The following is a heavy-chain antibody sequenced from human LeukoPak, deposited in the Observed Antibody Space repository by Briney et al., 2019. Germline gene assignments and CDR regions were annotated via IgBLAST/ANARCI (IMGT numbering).Heavy chain of an antibody. CDR1: GGSFSGYY. J-gene: IGHJ5*02. CDR2: INHSGST. Sequence: PSETLSLTCAVYGGSFSGYYWSWIRQPPGKGLEWIGEINHSGSTNHNPSLKSRVTISVDTSKNQFSLKLSSVTAADTAVYYCARGVYGSGPYNWFDPWGQGTLVTVSS. CDR3: ARGVYGSGPYNWFDP. V-gene: IGHV4-34*01. D-gene: IGHD3-10*01.